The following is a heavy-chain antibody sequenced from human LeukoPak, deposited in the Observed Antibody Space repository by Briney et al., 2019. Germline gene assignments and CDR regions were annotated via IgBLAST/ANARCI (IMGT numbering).Heavy chain of an antibody. CDR3: ARDMNTVVRGIFDP. Sequence: GGSLRLSCAASGFTFDDFGMNWVRQAPGKGPEWLAGITWNADSTNYADSVRGRFTISRDNTKDSVYLQMNNLRAEDTALYHCARDMNTVVRGIFDPWGQGTLVIVSS. V-gene: IGHV3-20*01. CDR2: ITWNADST. D-gene: IGHD3-10*01. J-gene: IGHJ5*02. CDR1: GFTFDDFG.